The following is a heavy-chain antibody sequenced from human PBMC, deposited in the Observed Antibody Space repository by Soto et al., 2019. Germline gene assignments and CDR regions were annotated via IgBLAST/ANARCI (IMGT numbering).Heavy chain of an antibody. CDR3: AKGRDDSGYDLFVDY. CDR2: ISWDGGST. V-gene: IGHV3-43*01. D-gene: IGHD5-12*01. J-gene: IGHJ4*02. Sequence: EVQLVESGGVVVQPGGSLRLSCAASGFTFDDYTMHWVRQAPGKGLEWVSLISWDGGSTYYADSVKGRFTISRDNSKNSLYLQMNSLSTEDTALYYCAKGRDDSGYDLFVDYWGQGTLVTVSS. CDR1: GFTFDDYT.